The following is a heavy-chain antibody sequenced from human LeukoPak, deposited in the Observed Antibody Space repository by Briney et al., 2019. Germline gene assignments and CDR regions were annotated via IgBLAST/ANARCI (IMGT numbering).Heavy chain of an antibody. J-gene: IGHJ4*02. D-gene: IGHD6-19*01. CDR2: IYTAGST. CDR1: GGSISSYY. CDR3: ARQVAVAGKARFDF. Sequence: NTSETLSLTCTVSGGSISSYYWSWIRQPAGKGLEWIGRIYTAGSTNYNPSLKSRVNMSVDTSKNQFSLKLSSVTAADTAVYYCARQVAVAGKARFDFWGQGTLVTVSS. V-gene: IGHV4-4*07.